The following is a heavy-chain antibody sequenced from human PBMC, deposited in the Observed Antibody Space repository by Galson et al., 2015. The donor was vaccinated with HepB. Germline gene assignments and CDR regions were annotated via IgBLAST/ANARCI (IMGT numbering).Heavy chain of an antibody. V-gene: IGHV3-15*01. J-gene: IGHJ3*01. D-gene: IGHD3-10*01. CDR3: STDPRINRVRARYGAFDL. Sequence: CLRLACVAAGFTFRDSCLAWVLKAPGKGLEWVRVIKREIDGGTTASAAPVKGTFSISRGDSKNTLFLKMSSLKTEDTAVYYCSTDPRINRVRARYGAFDLWAKGQWSPSLQ. CDR2: IKREIDGGTT. CDR1: GFTFRDSC.